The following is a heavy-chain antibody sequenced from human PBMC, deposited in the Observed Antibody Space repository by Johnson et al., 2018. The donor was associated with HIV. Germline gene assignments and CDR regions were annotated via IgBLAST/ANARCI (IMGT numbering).Heavy chain of an antibody. D-gene: IGHD2-8*01. J-gene: IGHJ3*02. CDR3: TREGGNGQAFDI. V-gene: IGHV3-66*02. CDR1: GITVSRNY. Sequence: VQLVESGGGFVQPGGSLRLSCAGSGITVSRNYMSWVRQAPGKGLEWVSLIYSGENSKYADSVKGRFTISRDNSKNTLYLQMGRLRSDDTALYFCTREGGNGQAFDIWGQGTWVTVSS. CDR2: IYSGENS.